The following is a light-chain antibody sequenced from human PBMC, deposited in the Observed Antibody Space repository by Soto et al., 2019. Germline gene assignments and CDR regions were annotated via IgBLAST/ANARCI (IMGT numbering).Light chain of an antibody. CDR2: GAS. CDR1: QRVSSGY. V-gene: IGKV3-20*01. Sequence: VLTPNTDSVYLTLCDRAILSCRRSQRVSSGYLAWYQQIPGQAPRLLIYGASNRATDIPDRFSGRGSGTDFTRTISRLEPEDFAVYYCQQYGSSPPSSPSGHGTRLEVK. CDR3: QQYGSSPPSSP. J-gene: IGKJ5*01.